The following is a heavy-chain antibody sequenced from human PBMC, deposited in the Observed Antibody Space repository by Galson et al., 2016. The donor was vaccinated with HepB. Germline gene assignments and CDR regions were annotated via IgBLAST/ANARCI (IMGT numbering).Heavy chain of an antibody. Sequence: SLRLSCAASGFTFNSYGMHWVRQAPGKGLEWVAMIWYDETNKYYTDSVKGRFTISRDNSKNTLYLQMNSLRAEDTALYYCARDAGIMSPFGGVAPMGGFDAWGQGTLVTVSS. J-gene: IGHJ4*02. V-gene: IGHV3-33*01. CDR2: IWYDETNK. CDR1: GFTFNSYG. CDR3: ARDAGIMSPFGGVAPMGGFDA. D-gene: IGHD3-16*01.